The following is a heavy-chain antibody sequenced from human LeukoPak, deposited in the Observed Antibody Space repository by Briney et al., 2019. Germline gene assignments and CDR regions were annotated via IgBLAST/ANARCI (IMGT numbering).Heavy chain of an antibody. J-gene: IGHJ6*03. Sequence: SETLSLTCTVSGGSISSSSYYWGWIRQPPGKGLEWIGSIYYSGSTYYNPSLKSRVTISVDTSKNQFSLKPSSVTAADTAVYYCARGHSYGYYMDVWGKGTTVTVSS. V-gene: IGHV4-39*07. CDR3: ARGHSYGYYMDV. D-gene: IGHD5-18*01. CDR2: IYYSGST. CDR1: GGSISSSSYY.